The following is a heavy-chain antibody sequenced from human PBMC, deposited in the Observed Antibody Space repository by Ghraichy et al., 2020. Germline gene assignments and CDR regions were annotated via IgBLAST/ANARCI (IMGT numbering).Heavy chain of an antibody. V-gene: IGHV6-1*01. Sequence: SQTLSLTCAISGDSVSSNSAAWNWIRQSPSRGLEWLGRTYYRSKWYNDYAVSVKSRLTINPDTSKNQFSLQLNSVTPEDTAVYYCVKSHSSSTPPLYGMDVWGQATTVTVSS. CDR2: TYYRSKWYN. D-gene: IGHD6-13*01. CDR1: GDSVSSNSAA. CDR3: VKSHSSSTPPLYGMDV. J-gene: IGHJ6*02.